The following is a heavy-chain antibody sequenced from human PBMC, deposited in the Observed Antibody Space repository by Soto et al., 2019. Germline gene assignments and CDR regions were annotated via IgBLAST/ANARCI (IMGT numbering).Heavy chain of an antibody. J-gene: IGHJ6*02. V-gene: IGHV4-59*01. CDR1: GGSISSYY. CDR3: ARNLKHTAMVTYYYYYGMDV. CDR2: IYYSGST. Sequence: PSETLSLTCTVSGGSISSYYWSWIRQPPGRGLEWIGYIYYSGSTNYNPSLKSRVTISVDTSKNQFSLKLSSVTAADTAVYYCARNLKHTAMVTYYYYYGMDVWGQGTTVTVSS. D-gene: IGHD5-18*01.